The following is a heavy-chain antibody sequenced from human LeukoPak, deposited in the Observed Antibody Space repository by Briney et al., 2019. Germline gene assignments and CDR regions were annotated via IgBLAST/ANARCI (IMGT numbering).Heavy chain of an antibody. J-gene: IGHJ5*02. CDR2: IYYSGNT. D-gene: IGHD2-21*01. Sequence: PSETLSLTCTVSGGSVTIGSYYWSWIRQPPGKGLEWIGCIYYSGNTDYNPSLKSRVTISVDTSKNQFSLKLNSVTAADTAVYFYARVYCYSSYWFDPWGQGTLVTVSS. V-gene: IGHV4-61*01. CDR3: ARVYCYSSYWFDP. CDR1: GGSVTIGSYY.